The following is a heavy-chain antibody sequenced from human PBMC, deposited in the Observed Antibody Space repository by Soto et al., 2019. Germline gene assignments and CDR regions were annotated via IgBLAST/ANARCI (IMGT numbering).Heavy chain of an antibody. CDR3: ARDSGYRDAFDI. J-gene: IGHJ3*02. CDR1: GYTFTSYY. CDR2: INPSGGST. Sequence: ASVKVSCKASGYTFTSYYMHWVRQAPGQGLEWMGIINPSGGSTSYAQRFQGRVTMTRDTSASTVYMELSSLRSEDSAVYYCARDSGYRDAFDIWGQGTMVTVS. D-gene: IGHD5-18*01. V-gene: IGHV1-46*01.